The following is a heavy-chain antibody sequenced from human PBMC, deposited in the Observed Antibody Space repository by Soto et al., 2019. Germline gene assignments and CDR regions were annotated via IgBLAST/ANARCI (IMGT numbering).Heavy chain of an antibody. J-gene: IGHJ4*02. CDR3: ASGGQTIIPKD. Sequence: SETLSLTCAVYGGSFSGYYWSWIRQPSGKGLDWIGEINHGGSTNYNPSLKSRVSISIDTSKNQFSLKLSSVTAADTAVYYCASGGQTIIPKDWGQGTLVTVSS. D-gene: IGHD5-12*01. V-gene: IGHV4-34*01. CDR1: GGSFSGYY. CDR2: INHGGST.